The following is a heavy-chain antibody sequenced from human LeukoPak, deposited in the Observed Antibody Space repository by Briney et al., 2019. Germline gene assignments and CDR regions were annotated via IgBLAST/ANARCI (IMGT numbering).Heavy chain of an antibody. CDR2: IYYSGST. CDR3: ARVAGAAADY. CDR1: GGSISSSSYY. Sequence: SETLPLTCTVSGGSISSSSYYWGWIRQPPGKGLEWIGSIYYSGSTYYNPSLKSRVTISVDTSKNQFSLKLSSVTAADTAVYYCARVAGAAADYWGQGTLVTVSS. D-gene: IGHD2-2*01. J-gene: IGHJ4*02. V-gene: IGHV4-39*07.